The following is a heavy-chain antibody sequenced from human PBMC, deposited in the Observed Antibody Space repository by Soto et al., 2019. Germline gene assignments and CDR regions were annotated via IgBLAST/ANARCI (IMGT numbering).Heavy chain of an antibody. CDR2: ISSSSSTI. V-gene: IGHV3-48*02. D-gene: IGHD3-10*01. CDR1: GFTFSSYS. J-gene: IGHJ4*02. CDR3: ATKKAGYYGSGSYYHY. Sequence: GGSLRLSCAASGFTFSSYSMNWVRQAPGKGLEWVSYISSSSSTIYYADSVKGRFTISRDNAKNSLYLQMNSLRDEDTAVYYCATKKAGYYGSGSYYHYWGQGTLVTVSS.